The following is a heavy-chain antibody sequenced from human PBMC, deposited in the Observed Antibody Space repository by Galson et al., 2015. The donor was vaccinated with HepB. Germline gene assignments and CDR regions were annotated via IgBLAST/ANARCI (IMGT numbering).Heavy chain of an antibody. V-gene: IGHV1-18*01. CDR3: ARWPGYSDY. D-gene: IGHD2-21*01. Sequence: SVKVSCKASGYTSTNYGINWVRQAPGQGLEWMGWISAYNGNTNYAQKFQGRVTLTTDTSTSTAYMELRSLRSDDTAVFYCARWPGYSDYWGQGTLVTVSS. CDR2: ISAYNGNT. J-gene: IGHJ4*02. CDR1: GYTSTNYG.